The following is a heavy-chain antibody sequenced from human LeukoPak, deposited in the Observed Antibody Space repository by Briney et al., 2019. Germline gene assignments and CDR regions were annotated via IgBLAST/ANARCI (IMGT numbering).Heavy chain of an antibody. CDR3: ARLSSSSVWFDP. J-gene: IGHJ5*02. D-gene: IGHD6-6*01. CDR2: ISAYNGNT. Sequence: GASVKVSCKASGYTFTGYYMHWVRQAPGQGLEWMGWISAYNGNTNYAQKLQGRVTMTTDTSTSTAYMELRSLRSDDTAVYYCARLSSSSVWFDPWGQGTLVTVSS. V-gene: IGHV1-18*04. CDR1: GYTFTGYY.